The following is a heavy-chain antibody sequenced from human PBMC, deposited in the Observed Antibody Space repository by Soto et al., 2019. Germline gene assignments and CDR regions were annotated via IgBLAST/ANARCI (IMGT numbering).Heavy chain of an antibody. CDR1: GGSISSGGYY. CDR2: IYYSGST. CDR3: ASEIAAAGPNWFDP. Sequence: QVQLQESGPGLVKPSQTLSLTCTVSGGSISSGGYYWSWIRQHPGKGLEWIGYIYYSGSTYYNPSRKSRVTISVDTSKNQFSLKLSSVTAADTAVYYCASEIAAAGPNWFDPWGQGTLVTVSS. V-gene: IGHV4-31*03. J-gene: IGHJ5*02. D-gene: IGHD6-13*01.